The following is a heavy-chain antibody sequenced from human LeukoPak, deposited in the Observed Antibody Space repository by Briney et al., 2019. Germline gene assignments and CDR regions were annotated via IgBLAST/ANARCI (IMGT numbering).Heavy chain of an antibody. CDR1: GFTFSSYT. Sequence: PGGSLRLSCAASGFTFSSYTMNWVRQAPGKGLGWVALISYDGSNKFYADSVKGRFSIFRDKSKNTLYLQMNSLRAEDTAVYCCARALPTVDRYWYFDLWGRGTLVTVSS. J-gene: IGHJ2*01. CDR2: ISYDGSNK. CDR3: ARALPTVDRYWYFDL. D-gene: IGHD4-17*01. V-gene: IGHV3-30-3*01.